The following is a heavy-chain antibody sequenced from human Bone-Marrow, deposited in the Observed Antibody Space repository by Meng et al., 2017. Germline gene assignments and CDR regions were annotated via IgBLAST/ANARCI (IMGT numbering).Heavy chain of an antibody. CDR3: APLDNWNYRGSSDY. Sequence: AQLVQSGVEVKKPGATVKISCKGSGYTFTDYYMHWVQQAPGKGLEWMGLVDPEDGETIYAEKFQGRVTITADTSTDTAYMELSSLRSEDTAVYYCAPLDNWNYRGSSDYWGQGTLVTVSS. J-gene: IGHJ4*02. CDR1: GYTFTDYY. D-gene: IGHD1-7*01. CDR2: VDPEDGET. V-gene: IGHV1-69-2*01.